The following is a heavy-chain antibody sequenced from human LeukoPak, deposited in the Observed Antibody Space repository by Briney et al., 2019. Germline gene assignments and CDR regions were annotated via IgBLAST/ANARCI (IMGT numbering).Heavy chain of an antibody. V-gene: IGHV3-64*01. CDR3: AKGVTTSYY. Sequence: GGSLRLSCAASGFTFSSYAMHWVRQAPGKGLEYVSAISSNGGSTYYANSVKGRFTISRDNSKNTLYLQMGSLRAEDMAVYYCAKGVTTSYYWGQGTLVTVSS. J-gene: IGHJ4*02. CDR1: GFTFSSYA. CDR2: ISSNGGST. D-gene: IGHD4-17*01.